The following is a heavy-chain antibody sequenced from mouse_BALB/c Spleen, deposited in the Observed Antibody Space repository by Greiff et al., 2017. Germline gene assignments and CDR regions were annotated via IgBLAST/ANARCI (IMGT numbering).Heavy chain of an antibody. Sequence: EVQGVESGGGLVQPGGSRKLSCAASGFTFSSFGMHWVRQAPEKGLEWVAYISSGSSTIYYADTVKGRFTISRDNPKNTLFLQMTSLRSEDTAMYYCARNAYYRYDGYAMDYWGQGTSVTVSS. D-gene: IGHD2-14*01. CDR1: GFTFSSFG. J-gene: IGHJ4*01. V-gene: IGHV5-17*02. CDR3: ARNAYYRYDGYAMDY. CDR2: ISSGSSTI.